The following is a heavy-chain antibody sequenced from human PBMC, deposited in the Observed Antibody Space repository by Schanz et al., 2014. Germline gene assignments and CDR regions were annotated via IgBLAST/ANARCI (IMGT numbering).Heavy chain of an antibody. Sequence: EVQLVESGGGLVQPGGSLRLSCAASGFSAGNKYMNWVRQAPGKGLEWVSFIYIGGNTYYADSVKGRFTISRDNSKNTVYIQMNSLRAEDAAVYYCARGGRAYYFDDWGQGALVTVSS. J-gene: IGHJ4*02. V-gene: IGHV3-66*01. CDR1: GFSAGNKY. CDR2: IYIGGNT. CDR3: ARGGRAYYFDD.